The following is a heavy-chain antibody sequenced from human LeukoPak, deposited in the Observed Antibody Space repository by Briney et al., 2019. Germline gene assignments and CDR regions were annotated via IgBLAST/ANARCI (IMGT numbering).Heavy chain of an antibody. CDR2: INPSGGST. V-gene: IGHV1-46*01. J-gene: IGHJ5*02. D-gene: IGHD5-12*01. CDR3: ARELRGYSGYDLGGWFDP. CDR1: GYTFTSYY. Sequence: GASVKVSCKASGYTFTSYYMHWVRQAPGQGLEWMGIINPSGGSTSYAQKLQGRVTMTRDMSTSTVYMELSSLRSEDTAVYYCARELRGYSGYDLGGWFDPWGQGTLVTVSS.